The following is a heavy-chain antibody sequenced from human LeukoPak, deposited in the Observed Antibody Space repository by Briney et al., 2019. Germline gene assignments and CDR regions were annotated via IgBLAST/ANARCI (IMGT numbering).Heavy chain of an antibody. D-gene: IGHD6-19*01. V-gene: IGHV1-2*02. CDR1: GYTFAGYY. CDR2: INPNSGGT. Sequence: ASVKVSCKASGYTFAGYYMHWLRQAPGQGLEWMGWINPNSGGTNYAQKFQGRVTMTRDTSITTSYMELSRLRSDDTAVYYCARDFQLAVAGKPKYYYGMDVWGQGTTVTVSS. J-gene: IGHJ6*02. CDR3: ARDFQLAVAGKPKYYYGMDV.